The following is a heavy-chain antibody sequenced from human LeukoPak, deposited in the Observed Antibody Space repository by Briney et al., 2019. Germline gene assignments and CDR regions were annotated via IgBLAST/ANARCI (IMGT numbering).Heavy chain of an antibody. Sequence: SETLSLTCTVSGXSISSSSAYWGWIRQPPGKGPEWIGSIYYSKNTYYNPSLKSRVTISADTSKNQFSLTLGSVSATDTAVYYCVSPRGFSYGYFDYWGQGTLVTVSS. CDR2: IYYSKNT. V-gene: IGHV4-39*01. CDR3: VSPRGFSYGYFDY. J-gene: IGHJ4*02. CDR1: GXSISSSSAY. D-gene: IGHD5-18*01.